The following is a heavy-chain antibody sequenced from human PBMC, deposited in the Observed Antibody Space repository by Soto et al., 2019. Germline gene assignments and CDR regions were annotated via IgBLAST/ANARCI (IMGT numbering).Heavy chain of an antibody. CDR1: GYSFTIYW. Sequence: RDSLNISGTVSGYSFTIYWISWERQLPGKGLEWMGRIDPSDAYTNYSPSFQGHVTISADKSISTAYLQWSSLKTEDTAVYYCTTGLITMIVARRDMDVWGQGTTVTVSS. V-gene: IGHV5-10-1*01. CDR3: TTGLITMIVARRDMDV. J-gene: IGHJ6*02. D-gene: IGHD3-22*01. CDR2: IDPSDAYT.